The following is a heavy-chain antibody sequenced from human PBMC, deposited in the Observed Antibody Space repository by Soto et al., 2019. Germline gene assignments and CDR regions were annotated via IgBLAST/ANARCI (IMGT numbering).Heavy chain of an antibody. CDR3: ASLCLGELFGNNGFDP. Sequence: SSETLSLTCTVSGGSISSGDYYWSWIRQPPGKGLEWIGYIYYSGSTYYNPSLKSQDNISVDTSKKQLSLKLSSVTAAETAFFYCASLCLGELFGNNGFDPWGQGTLVTVPS. CDR2: IYYSGST. J-gene: IGHJ5*02. D-gene: IGHD3-16*01. V-gene: IGHV4-30-4*01. CDR1: GGSISSGDYY.